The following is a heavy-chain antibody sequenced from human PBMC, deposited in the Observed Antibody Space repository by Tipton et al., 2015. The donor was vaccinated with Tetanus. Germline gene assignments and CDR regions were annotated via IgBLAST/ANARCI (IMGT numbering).Heavy chain of an antibody. Sequence: QLVQSGAEVKKPGASVKVSCKASGYTFTGYYIYWVRQAPGQGLEWMGWIDPNSGGTVHAQKFQGRVTMTRDTSISTAYMELRSLRPDDTAVYYCARDRGDYIYYGMDVWGPGTTVTVS. J-gene: IGHJ6*02. D-gene: IGHD3-22*01. V-gene: IGHV1-2*02. CDR1: GYTFTGYY. CDR3: ARDRGDYIYYGMDV. CDR2: IDPNSGGT.